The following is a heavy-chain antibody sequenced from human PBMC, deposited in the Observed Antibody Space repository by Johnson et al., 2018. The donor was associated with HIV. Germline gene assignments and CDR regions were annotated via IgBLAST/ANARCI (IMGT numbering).Heavy chain of an antibody. CDR2: IRYDGSNK. Sequence: QVQLVESGGGVVQPGGSLRLSCAASGFTFSSYGMHWVRQAPGKGLEWVAFIRYDGSNKYYADSVKGRFTISRDNSKSTLYLQMSSLRAEDTAIYYCARGPLVGATSFGYDFAFDIWGQGTMVTVSS. CDR1: GFTFSSYG. CDR3: ARGPLVGATSFGYDFAFDI. D-gene: IGHD1-26*01. V-gene: IGHV3-30*02. J-gene: IGHJ3*02.